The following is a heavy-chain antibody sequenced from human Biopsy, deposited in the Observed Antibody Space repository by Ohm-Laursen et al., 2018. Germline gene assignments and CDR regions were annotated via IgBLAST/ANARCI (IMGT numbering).Heavy chain of an antibody. V-gene: IGHV1-69*06. J-gene: IGHJ4*01. CDR2: IIPMFGTT. D-gene: IGHD1-14*01. Sequence: ASSVKVSCKSSRVTFSSYAVGWVRQAPGQGLEWMGGIIPMFGTTNYAQKFQGRLSITADKSTTAAYLELSGLRSEDTAVYYCASHVTYNFNGGLDYWGHGTLVTVSS. CDR1: RVTFSSYA. CDR3: ASHVTYNFNGGLDY.